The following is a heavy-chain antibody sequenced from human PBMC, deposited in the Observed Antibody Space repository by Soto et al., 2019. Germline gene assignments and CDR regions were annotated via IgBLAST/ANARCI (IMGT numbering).Heavy chain of an antibody. J-gene: IGHJ4*02. Sequence: QVQLVQSGAEVKKPGASVTVSCKASGYTFTSYGISWVRPAPVQGLEWMGWISAYNGNTNYAQKLQGRVTMTTDTSTSTAYIELRSLRSDDTDVYCCARDLHGDIYYWGQGTLVTVSS. D-gene: IGHD3-9*01. CDR2: ISAYNGNT. CDR3: ARDLHGDIYY. CDR1: GYTFTSYG. V-gene: IGHV1-18*01.